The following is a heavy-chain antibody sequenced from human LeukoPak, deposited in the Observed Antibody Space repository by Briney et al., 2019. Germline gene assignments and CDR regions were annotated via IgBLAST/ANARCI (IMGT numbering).Heavy chain of an antibody. D-gene: IGHD6-19*01. CDR2: TYYRSKWYN. CDR1: GDSVSRNSAA. J-gene: IGHJ5*02. Sequence: SQTLSLTCAISGDSVSRNSAAWNWIRQSPSRGLEWLGRTYYRSKWYNDYAVSVKSRITINPDTSKNQFSLQLNSVTPEDTAVYYCAKDRKYSSGWGPNWFDPWGQGTLVTVSS. CDR3: AKDRKYSSGWGPNWFDP. V-gene: IGHV6-1*01.